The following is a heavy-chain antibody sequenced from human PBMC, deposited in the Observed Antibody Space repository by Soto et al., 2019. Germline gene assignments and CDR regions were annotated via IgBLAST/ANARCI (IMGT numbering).Heavy chain of an antibody. CDR2: VYYTGST. CDR1: GGSISISSYY. Sequence: ETLSLTCSVSGGSISISSYYWGWIRQSAGKGLQWIGSVYYTGSTYYNPSLMSRFTISIDTSKNQFSLKLSSVTATDTAVYYCASQHYYASSGYYVVYWGQGTLVTVSS. V-gene: IGHV4-39*01. D-gene: IGHD3-22*01. CDR3: ASQHYYASSGYYVVY. J-gene: IGHJ4*02.